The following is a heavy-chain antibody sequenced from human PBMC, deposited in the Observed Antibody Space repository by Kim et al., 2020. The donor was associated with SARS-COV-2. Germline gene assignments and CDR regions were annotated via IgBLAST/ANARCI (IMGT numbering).Heavy chain of an antibody. V-gene: IGHV1-3*04. D-gene: IGHD3-10*01. Sequence: ASVKVSCKASGYTFTNYAMHWVRQAPGQRLEWMGWINTGSGNTRSSQKFQGRVTITRDTSATTAYMELSSLRSEDTAVYYCAREYYFGSGSGDFDYWGQGTLVTVSS. CDR3: AREYYFGSGSGDFDY. J-gene: IGHJ4*02. CDR1: GYTFTNYA. CDR2: INTGSGNT.